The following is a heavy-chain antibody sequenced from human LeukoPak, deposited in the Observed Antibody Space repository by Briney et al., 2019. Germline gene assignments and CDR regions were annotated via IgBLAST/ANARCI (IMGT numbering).Heavy chain of an antibody. V-gene: IGHV3-74*01. Sequence: GGSLRLSCAASGLTFSSHWMHWVRQAPGKGLVWVSRITNDGSSTTYADSVEGRFTISTDNSKTTLYLQMNSLRADDTAVYYCAKGPGAGGNTWYYFDCWGQGTLVTVSS. CDR2: ITNDGSST. CDR1: GLTFSSHW. CDR3: AKGPGAGGNTWYYFDC. J-gene: IGHJ4*02. D-gene: IGHD6-13*01.